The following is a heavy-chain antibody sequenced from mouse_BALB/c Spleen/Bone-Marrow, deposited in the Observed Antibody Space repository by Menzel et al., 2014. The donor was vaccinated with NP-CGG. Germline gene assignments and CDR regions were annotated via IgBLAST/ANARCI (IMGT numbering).Heavy chain of an antibody. Sequence: EVKLQESGPELVKPGASVKISCKTSGYTFTEYTMHWVKQSHGKSLEWIGGINPNNGGTVYNQKFEDKATLTVDKSSSTAYMEFRSLTSEDSAIYYCARSRGNYWYFDVWGAGTTVTVSS. V-gene: IGHV1-18*01. J-gene: IGHJ1*01. CDR2: INPNNGGT. D-gene: IGHD2-1*01. CDR3: ARSRGNYWYFDV. CDR1: GYTFTEYT.